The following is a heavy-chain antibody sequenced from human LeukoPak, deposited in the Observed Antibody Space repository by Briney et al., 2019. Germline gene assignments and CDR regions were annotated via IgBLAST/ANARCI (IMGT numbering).Heavy chain of an antibody. J-gene: IGHJ4*02. V-gene: IGHV3-23*01. CDR2: ISGSGGST. CDR3: AKDIRPVTTEVFDY. CDR1: GFTFSTYA. Sequence: GGSQRLSCAASGFTFSTYAMSWVRQAPGKGLEWVSVISGSGGSTYYADSVKGRFTISRDNSKNTLYLQMNSLRADDTAVYYCAKDIRPVTTEVFDYWGQGTLVTVSS. D-gene: IGHD4-23*01.